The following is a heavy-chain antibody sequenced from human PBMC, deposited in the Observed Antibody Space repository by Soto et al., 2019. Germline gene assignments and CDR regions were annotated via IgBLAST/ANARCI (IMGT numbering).Heavy chain of an antibody. CDR3: ARWNKRVVTAFDY. V-gene: IGHV3-7*05. D-gene: IGHD2-21*02. CDR2: IKQDGSEK. J-gene: IGHJ4*02. Sequence: GGSLRLSCAASGFTFSSYWMSWVRQAPGKGLEWVANIKQDGSEKYYVDSVKGRFTISRDNAKNSLYLQMNSLRAEDTAVYYCARWNKRVVTAFDYWGQGTLVTVSS. CDR1: GFTFSSYW.